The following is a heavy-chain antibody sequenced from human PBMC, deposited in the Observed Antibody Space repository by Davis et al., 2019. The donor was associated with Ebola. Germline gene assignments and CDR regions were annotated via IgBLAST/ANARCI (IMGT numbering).Heavy chain of an antibody. J-gene: IGHJ6*03. Sequence: GGSLRLSCAASGFIFENYGMNWVRQAPGKGLEWVSGINWNGGSPGYADSVQGRFTISRDTSKNTVYLQMNSLRVEDTAVYFCARDPYGGASRPYSYYYMDVWGKGTTVTVSS. V-gene: IGHV3-20*04. D-gene: IGHD4-17*01. CDR1: GFIFENYG. CDR2: INWNGGSP. CDR3: ARDPYGGASRPYSYYYMDV.